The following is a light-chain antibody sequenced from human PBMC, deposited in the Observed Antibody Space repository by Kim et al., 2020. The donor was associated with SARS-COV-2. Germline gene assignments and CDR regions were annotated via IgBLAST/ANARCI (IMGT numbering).Light chain of an antibody. Sequence: QSALTQPASVSGSPGQSITISCTGTSRDIGYHYVSWYQQHPGKAPRLIIYDVSSRPSGVSDRLSGSKSGNTASLTISGLQPEDEAHFYCSSYTDTGTLVVFGEGTKVTVL. CDR2: DVS. J-gene: IGLJ2*01. CDR1: SRDIGYHY. CDR3: SSYTDTGTLVV. V-gene: IGLV2-14*03.